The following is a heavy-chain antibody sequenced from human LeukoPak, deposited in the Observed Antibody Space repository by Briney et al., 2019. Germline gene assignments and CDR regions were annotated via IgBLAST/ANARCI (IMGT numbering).Heavy chain of an antibody. J-gene: IGHJ6*03. CDR1: GGTISSYY. Sequence: PSETLSLTCTVSGGTISSYYWSWIRQPAGKGLEWIGRIYNSGSTNYNPSLKSRVTMSVDTSKNQFSLKLSSVTAADTAVYYCARDPQAVAGRRSYYYYYMDVWGKGTTVTVSS. CDR3: ARDPQAVAGRRSYYYYYMDV. CDR2: IYNSGST. D-gene: IGHD6-19*01. V-gene: IGHV4-4*07.